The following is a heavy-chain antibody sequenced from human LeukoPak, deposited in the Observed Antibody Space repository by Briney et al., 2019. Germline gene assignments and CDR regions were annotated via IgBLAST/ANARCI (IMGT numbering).Heavy chain of an antibody. CDR3: ARLPTGYPNWFDP. J-gene: IGHJ5*02. CDR1: GGSFSGYY. D-gene: IGHD3-9*01. CDR2: INHSGST. Sequence: PSETLSLTCAVYGGSFSGYYWSWIRQPPGKGLEWIGEINHSGSTNYNPSLKSRVTISVDTSKNQFSLKLNSVTAADTAVYYCARLPTGYPNWFDPWGQGSLVTVSS. V-gene: IGHV4-34*01.